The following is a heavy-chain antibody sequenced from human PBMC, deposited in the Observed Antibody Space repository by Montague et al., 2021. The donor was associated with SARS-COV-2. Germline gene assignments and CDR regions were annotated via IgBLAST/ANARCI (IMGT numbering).Heavy chain of an antibody. V-gene: IGHV3-74*01. CDR2: IYSDGSRL. CDR3: AGASGYPIRGMDV. Sequence: SLSLSCSASEFSFRSDWITWVRQGPGKGLVWVSRIYSDGSRLDYSDSVKCRFTISSDNARHTVFLQMNSLRVEDAAVYYCAGASGYPIRGMDVWGQGTTVTVSS. CDR1: EFSFRSDW. J-gene: IGHJ6*02. D-gene: IGHD5-12*01.